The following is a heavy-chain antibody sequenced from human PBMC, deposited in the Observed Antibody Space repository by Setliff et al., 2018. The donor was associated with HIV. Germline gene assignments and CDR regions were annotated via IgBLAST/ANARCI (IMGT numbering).Heavy chain of an antibody. V-gene: IGHV4-61*09. D-gene: IGHD5-18*01. CDR2: IHTSGST. Sequence: SETLSLTCTVSGGSISSGSHYWTWIRQPAGKGLEWIGHIHTSGSTNYDLSLMSRVTIAVDTSKNQFSLTMSSVTAADTAVYYCATSGYSYAFNWFDPWGQGTLVTVSS. CDR1: GGSISSGSHY. CDR3: ATSGYSYAFNWFDP. J-gene: IGHJ5*02.